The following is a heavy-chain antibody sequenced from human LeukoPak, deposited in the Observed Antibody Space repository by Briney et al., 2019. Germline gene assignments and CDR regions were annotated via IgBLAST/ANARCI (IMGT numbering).Heavy chain of an antibody. CDR3: AKVRITMVQGADYMDV. CDR2: ISGSGGST. D-gene: IGHD3-10*01. V-gene: IGHV3-23*01. Sequence: PGGSLRLSCAASGFTFSSYAMSWVRQAPGKGLEWVSAISGSGGSTYYADSVKGRFTISRDNSKNTLYLQMNSLRAEDTAVYYCAKVRITMVQGADYMDVWGKGTTVTVPS. J-gene: IGHJ6*03. CDR1: GFTFSSYA.